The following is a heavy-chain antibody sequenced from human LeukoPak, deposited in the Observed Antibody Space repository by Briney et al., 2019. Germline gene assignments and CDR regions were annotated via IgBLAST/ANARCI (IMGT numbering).Heavy chain of an antibody. Sequence: SVKVSCKASGGTFSSYAISWVRQAPGQGLEWMGRIIPILGIANYAQKFQGRVTITADKSTSTAYMELRSLRSEDTAVYYCARANYYDSSGYPHFAHWGQGTLVTVSS. CDR1: GGTFSSYA. J-gene: IGHJ1*01. V-gene: IGHV1-69*04. D-gene: IGHD3-22*01. CDR3: ARANYYDSSGYPHFAH. CDR2: IIPILGIA.